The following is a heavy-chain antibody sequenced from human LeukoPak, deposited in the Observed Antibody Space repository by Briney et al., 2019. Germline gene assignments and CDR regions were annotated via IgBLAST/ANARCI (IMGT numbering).Heavy chain of an antibody. Sequence: SVKVSCKTSGGTFTSYAITWVRQAPGQGLEWMGKIIPISGTTNYAQKFQGRVTFTADESTSTAYMELSSLRSEDTALYYCARKLRLGGNWFDPWGQGTLVTVSA. CDR2: IIPISGTT. CDR3: ARKLRLGGNWFDP. CDR1: GGTFTSYA. V-gene: IGHV1-69*13. J-gene: IGHJ5*02. D-gene: IGHD1-26*01.